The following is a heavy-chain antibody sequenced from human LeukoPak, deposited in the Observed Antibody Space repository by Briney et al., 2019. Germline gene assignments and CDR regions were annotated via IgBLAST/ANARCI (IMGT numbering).Heavy chain of an antibody. CDR3: ARGTGYSSGWFDY. CDR1: GFTFSSYA. CDR2: ISYDGSNK. V-gene: IGHV3-30-3*01. Sequence: GRSLRLSCAASGFTFSSYAMHWVRQAPGKGLEWVAVISYDGSNKYYADSVKGRFTISRDNSKNTLYLQMNSLRAEDTAVNYCARGTGYSSGWFDYWGQGTLVTVSS. D-gene: IGHD6-19*01. J-gene: IGHJ4*02.